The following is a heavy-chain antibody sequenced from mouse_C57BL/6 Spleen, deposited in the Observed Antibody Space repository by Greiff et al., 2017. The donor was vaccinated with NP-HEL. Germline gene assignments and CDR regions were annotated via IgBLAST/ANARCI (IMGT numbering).Heavy chain of an antibody. CDR2: INPNNGGT. Sequence: VQLQQSGPELVKPGASVKIPCKASGYTFTDYNMDWVKQSHGKSLEWIGDINPNNGGTIYNQKFKGKATLTVDKSSSTAYMELRSLTSEDTAVYYCARGDGSSYNYFDYWGQGTTLTVSS. D-gene: IGHD1-1*01. V-gene: IGHV1-18*01. CDR1: GYTFTDYN. J-gene: IGHJ2*01. CDR3: ARGDGSSYNYFDY.